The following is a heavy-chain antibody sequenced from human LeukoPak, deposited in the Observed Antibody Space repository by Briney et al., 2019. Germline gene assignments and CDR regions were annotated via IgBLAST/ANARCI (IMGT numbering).Heavy chain of an antibody. CDR2: TIPIFGTA. V-gene: IGHV1-69*13. Sequence: SVKVSCKASGGTFSSYAISWVRQAPGQGLEWMGGTIPIFGTANYAQKFQGRVTITADESTSTAYMELSSLRSEDTAVYYCARAQTRYFDWLPYYYYGMDVWGQGTTVTVSS. CDR3: ARAQTRYFDWLPYYYYGMDV. CDR1: GGTFSSYA. D-gene: IGHD3-9*01. J-gene: IGHJ6*02.